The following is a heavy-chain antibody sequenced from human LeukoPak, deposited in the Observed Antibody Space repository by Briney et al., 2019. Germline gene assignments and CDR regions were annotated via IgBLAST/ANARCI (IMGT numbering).Heavy chain of an antibody. Sequence: GASVKVSCKASGYTFTSYGISWVRQAPGQGLEWMGWISAYNGNTNYAQKLQGRVTMTTDTSTSTAYMELRSLRSDDTAVYYCARTTYYYDSSGYYSKHDAFDIWGQGTMVTVSS. CDR2: ISAYNGNT. J-gene: IGHJ3*02. V-gene: IGHV1-18*01. D-gene: IGHD3-22*01. CDR1: GYTFTSYG. CDR3: ARTTYYYDSSGYYSKHDAFDI.